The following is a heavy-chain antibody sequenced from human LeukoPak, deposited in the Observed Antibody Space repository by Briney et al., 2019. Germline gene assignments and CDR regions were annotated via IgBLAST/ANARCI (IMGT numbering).Heavy chain of an antibody. CDR3: ARDPYNGAYSEGYYYYYMDV. Sequence: GGSLRLSCAASGFTFSSYEMNWVRQAPGKGLEWVSYISSSGSTIYYADSVKGRFTISRDNAKNSLYLQMNSLRVEDTAIYYCARDPYNGAYSEGYYYYYMDVWGKGTTVTVSS. V-gene: IGHV3-48*03. D-gene: IGHD1-1*01. CDR2: ISSSGSTI. J-gene: IGHJ6*03. CDR1: GFTFSSYE.